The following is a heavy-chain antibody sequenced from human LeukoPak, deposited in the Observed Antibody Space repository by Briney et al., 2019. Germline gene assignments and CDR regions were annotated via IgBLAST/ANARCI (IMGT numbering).Heavy chain of an antibody. CDR3: ARELPVTTSYFDY. CDR2: IYYSGST. V-gene: IGHV4-59*01. Sequence: PSETLSLTCTVSGGSISSYYWSWIRQPPGKGLEWIGYIYYSGSTNYNPSLKSRVTISVDTSKNQFSLKLSSVTAADTAVYYCARELPVTTSYFDYWGQGTLVTVSS. J-gene: IGHJ4*02. D-gene: IGHD4-17*01. CDR1: GGSISSYY.